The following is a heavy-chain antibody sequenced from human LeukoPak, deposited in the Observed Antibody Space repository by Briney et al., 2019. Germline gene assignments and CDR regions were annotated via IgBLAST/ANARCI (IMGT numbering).Heavy chain of an antibody. CDR2: ISGSGGST. CDR3: ATNPFLWSGYCDY. V-gene: IGHV3-23*01. Sequence: GGSLRLSCAASGFTFSSYAMSWVRQTPGKGLEWVSAISGSGGSTYYADSVKGRFTISRDNSKNTLYLQMNSLRAEDTAVYYCATNPFLWSGYCDYWGQGTLVTVSS. CDR1: GFTFSSYA. D-gene: IGHD3-3*01. J-gene: IGHJ4*02.